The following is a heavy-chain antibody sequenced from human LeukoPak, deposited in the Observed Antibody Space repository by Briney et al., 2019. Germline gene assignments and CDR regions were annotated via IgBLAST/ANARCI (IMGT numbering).Heavy chain of an antibody. CDR2: ISGSGGST. V-gene: IGHV3-23*01. Sequence: GGSLRLSCAASGFTFSGYAMSWVRQAPGKGLEWVSGISGSGGSTYYADSVKGRFTISRDNSKNTLYLQMNRLRAEDTAVYYCAKGGIPYSKNDYWGQGTLVTDSS. J-gene: IGHJ4*02. D-gene: IGHD6-13*01. CDR3: AKGGIPYSKNDY. CDR1: GFTFSGYA.